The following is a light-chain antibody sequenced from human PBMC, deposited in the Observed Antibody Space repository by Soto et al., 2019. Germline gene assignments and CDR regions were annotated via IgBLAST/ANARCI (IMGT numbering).Light chain of an antibody. V-gene: IGKV1-27*01. Sequence: IQMTPTPSSLSASVGDRVTITCRASQGISNYLAWYQQKPGKVPKLLIYAASTLQSGVPSRFSGSGSGTDFTLTISSLQPEDVATYYCQKCNSARTFGQGTKVDIK. CDR2: AAS. CDR3: QKCNSART. CDR1: QGISNY. J-gene: IGKJ1*01.